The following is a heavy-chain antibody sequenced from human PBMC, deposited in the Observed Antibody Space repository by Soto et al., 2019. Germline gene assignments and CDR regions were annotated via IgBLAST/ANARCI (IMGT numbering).Heavy chain of an antibody. D-gene: IGHD3-22*01. CDR1: GGSIRDYY. J-gene: IGHJ4*02. Sequence: QVQLQESGPGLVKPSETLSLTCTVSGGSIRDYYWGWIRQSPGKGLDWIGYIYYTGTTKYNPSLMSRVTISVDSSKNQFSLKLDSVTAADTAVYYCARLGGYYQAFDSWGQGTLVTVSS. V-gene: IGHV4-59*08. CDR3: ARLGGYYQAFDS. CDR2: IYYTGTT.